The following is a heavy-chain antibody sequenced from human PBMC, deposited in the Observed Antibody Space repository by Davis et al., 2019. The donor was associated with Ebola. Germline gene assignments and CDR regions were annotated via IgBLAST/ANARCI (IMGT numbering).Heavy chain of an antibody. Sequence: GESLKISCEASGFTFSNYAMSWVRQAPGRGLEWVAFVRSHGSDDHYADSVKGRFTISRDNSKNTLYLQMNSLRPEDTAVYFCASGLVGGQGGFDFWGQGNLVTVSS. CDR3: ASGLVGGQGGFDF. CDR1: GFTFSNYA. V-gene: IGHV3-30*02. CDR2: VRSHGSDD. J-gene: IGHJ4*02. D-gene: IGHD1-26*01.